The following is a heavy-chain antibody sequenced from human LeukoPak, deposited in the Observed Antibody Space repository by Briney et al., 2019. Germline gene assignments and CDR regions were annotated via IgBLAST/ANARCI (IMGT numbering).Heavy chain of an antibody. CDR3: ARTIRGY. J-gene: IGHJ4*02. CDR2: IKEDGSEK. V-gene: IGHV3-7*03. Sequence: GGSLRLSCAASGFTFSNYWMSWVRQAPGKGLEWVANIKEDGSEKHYVDSVKGRFPISRDNAKNSLYLQMNSLRVDDTAVYYCARTIRGYWGQGTLVTVSS. CDR1: GFTFSNYW. D-gene: IGHD3-10*01.